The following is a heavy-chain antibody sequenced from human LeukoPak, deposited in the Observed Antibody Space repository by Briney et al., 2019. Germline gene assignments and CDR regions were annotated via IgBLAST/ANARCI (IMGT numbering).Heavy chain of an antibody. CDR1: GFTFSSTS. CDR3: ARAMYYDFWSGYDY. D-gene: IGHD3-3*01. Sequence: PGGSLRLSCAASGFTFSSTSMSWVRQAPGKGLEWVAVTVGGGDGTYYADSVKGRFTISRDNSKNTLYLQMNSLRAEDTAVYYCARAMYYDFWSGYDYWGQGTLVTVSS. V-gene: IGHV3-23*01. J-gene: IGHJ4*02. CDR2: TVGGGDGT.